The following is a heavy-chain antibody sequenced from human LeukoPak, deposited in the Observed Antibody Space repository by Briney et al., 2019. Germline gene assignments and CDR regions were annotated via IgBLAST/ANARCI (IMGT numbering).Heavy chain of an antibody. J-gene: IGHJ4*02. CDR3: ARGAAVAAFDY. CDR2: INHGGST. Sequence: SETLSLTCAVYGGSFSGYYWSWIRQPPGKGLEWIGEINHGGSTNYNPSLKSRVTISVDTSKNQFSLELSSVTAADTAVYYCARGAAVAAFDYWGQGTLVTVSS. V-gene: IGHV4-34*01. D-gene: IGHD6-19*01. CDR1: GGSFSGYY.